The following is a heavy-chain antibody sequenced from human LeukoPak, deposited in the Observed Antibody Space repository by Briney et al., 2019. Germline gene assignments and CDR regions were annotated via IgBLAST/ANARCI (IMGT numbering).Heavy chain of an antibody. D-gene: IGHD2-2*01. V-gene: IGHV4-34*01. Sequence: PSETLSLTCAVYGGSFSDYFWSWIRQPPGKGLEWIGEINHSGSTNYNPSLKSRVTISVDTSKNQFSLKLSSVTAADTAVYYCAGGVVVPAATRDVWGQGTTVTVSS. CDR1: GGSFSDYF. J-gene: IGHJ6*02. CDR3: AGGVVVPAATRDV. CDR2: INHSGST.